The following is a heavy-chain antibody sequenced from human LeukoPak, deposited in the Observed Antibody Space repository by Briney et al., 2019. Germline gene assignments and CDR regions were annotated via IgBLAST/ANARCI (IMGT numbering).Heavy chain of an antibody. CDR1: GGSISSSSYY. CDR2: IYYSGST. Sequence: SETLSLTCTVSGGSISSSSYYWGWIRQPPGKELEWIGSIYYSGSTYYNPSLKSRVTISVDTSKNQFSLKLSSVTAADTAVYYCARLARDELLWFGELVYYFDYWGQGTLVTVSS. CDR3: ARLARDELLWFGELVYYFDY. V-gene: IGHV4-39*01. D-gene: IGHD3-10*01. J-gene: IGHJ4*02.